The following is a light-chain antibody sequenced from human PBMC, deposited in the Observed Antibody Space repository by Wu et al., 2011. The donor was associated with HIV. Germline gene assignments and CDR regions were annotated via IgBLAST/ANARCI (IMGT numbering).Light chain of an antibody. CDR3: QQYNNWPPT. V-gene: IGKV3-15*01. CDR1: QSXSNN. CDR2: GAS. Sequence: ASQSXSNNLASVSSTIPWPSLPRLLIYGASTRATGVPARFSGSGSGTEFTLTISSLQSEDFAIHFCQQYNNWPPTFGPGTKVDIK. J-gene: IGKJ3*01.